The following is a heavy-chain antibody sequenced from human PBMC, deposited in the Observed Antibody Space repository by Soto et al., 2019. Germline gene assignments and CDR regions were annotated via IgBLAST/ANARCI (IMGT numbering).Heavy chain of an antibody. Sequence: GESLKISCNGSGYSFTNYWIAWVRQMPGKGLEYMGIIYPSDSTTRYSPSFQGQVTISADKSISTAYLQWNSLKASDTAMYYCARHAFYGDYSSNYFDPWGQGTRVTVSA. V-gene: IGHV5-51*01. CDR1: GYSFTNYW. CDR2: IYPSDSTT. CDR3: ARHAFYGDYSSNYFDP. D-gene: IGHD4-17*01. J-gene: IGHJ5*02.